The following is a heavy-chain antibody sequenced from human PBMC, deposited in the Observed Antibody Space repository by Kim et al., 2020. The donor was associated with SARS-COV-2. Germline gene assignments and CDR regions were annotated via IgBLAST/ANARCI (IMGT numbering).Heavy chain of an antibody. CDR1: GGSFSGYY. CDR3: ARGVGGVAVWLVHAFDI. J-gene: IGHJ3*02. V-gene: IGHV4-34*01. D-gene: IGHD6-19*01. CDR2: INHSGST. Sequence: SETLSLTCAVYGGSFSGYYWSWIRQPPGKGLEWIGEINHSGSTNYNPSLKSRVTISVDTSKNQFSLKLSSVTAADTAVYYCARGVGGVAVWLVHAFDIWGQGTMVTVSS.